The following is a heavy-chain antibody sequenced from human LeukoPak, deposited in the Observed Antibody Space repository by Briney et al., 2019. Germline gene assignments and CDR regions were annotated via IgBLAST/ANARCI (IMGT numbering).Heavy chain of an antibody. CDR1: GLTFSTYW. J-gene: IGHJ4*02. V-gene: IGHV3-74*03. D-gene: IGHD3-9*01. Sequence: PGGSLRSSCEAPGLTFSTYWMHWVRQAPGKGLVWVSRIRPEGTTTAYADSVKGRFTISRDNAKNTLFLQMNSLSAEDTAVYYCARDLDWILFDYWGQGTLVTVSS. CDR2: IRPEGTTT. CDR3: ARDLDWILFDY.